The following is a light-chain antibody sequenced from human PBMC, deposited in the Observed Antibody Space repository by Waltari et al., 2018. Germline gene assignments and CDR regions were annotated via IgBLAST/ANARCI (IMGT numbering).Light chain of an antibody. Sequence: DIVMTQSPDSLAVSLGERATINCKSSQSVFHTNNKNYLAWYQQKPGQPPKLLIYWASTRESGVPDGFSGSGSGTEFTLAISSLQAEDVAVYYCQQYYSTPNTFGQGTKVDIK. CDR1: QSVFHTNNKNY. CDR3: QQYYSTPNT. J-gene: IGKJ2*01. CDR2: WAS. V-gene: IGKV4-1*01.